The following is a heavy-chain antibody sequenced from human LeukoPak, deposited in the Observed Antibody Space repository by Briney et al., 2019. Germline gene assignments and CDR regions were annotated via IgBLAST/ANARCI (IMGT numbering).Heavy chain of an antibody. D-gene: IGHD1-20*01. CDR1: GLTFSTYH. CDR3: VKAGRNNWNPPGIDY. V-gene: IGHV3-64D*09. CDR2: INNNGHDT. J-gene: IGHJ4*02. Sequence: GGSLRLSCSVSGLTFSTYHLHWVRQAPGKGLEYISAINNNGHDTYYADSVRGRFTISRDNSKNTLYLHMSSLRAEDTAVYYCVKAGRNNWNPPGIDYWGQGTLVTVSS.